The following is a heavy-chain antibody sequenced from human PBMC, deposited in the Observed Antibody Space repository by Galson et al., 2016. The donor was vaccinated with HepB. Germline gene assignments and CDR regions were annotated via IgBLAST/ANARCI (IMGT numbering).Heavy chain of an antibody. J-gene: IGHJ4*02. D-gene: IGHD3-3*01. CDR2: INTASGDT. CDR3: ARDWSSYFLFDY. V-gene: IGHV1-3*04. CDR1: GYIFNSYA. Sequence: SVKVSCKASGYIFNSYAIHWLRQAPGQRLEWMGWINTASGDTTYSQKFQGGLIITRDTSASTAYMELSGLRSEDTAVYFCARDWSSYFLFDYWGQGTLVTVSS.